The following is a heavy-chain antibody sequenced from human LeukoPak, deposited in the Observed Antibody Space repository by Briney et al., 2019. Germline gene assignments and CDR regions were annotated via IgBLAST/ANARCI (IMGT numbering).Heavy chain of an antibody. D-gene: IGHD1-1*01. V-gene: IGHV3-48*01. CDR3: ARDKAGGDNWNDGWFDP. CDR1: GFTFSSYS. J-gene: IGHJ5*02. CDR2: ISSSSSTI. Sequence: PGGSLRLSCAASGFTFSSYSMNWVRQAPGKGLEWVSYISSSSSTIYYADSVKGRFTISRDNAKNSLYLQMNSLRAEDTAVYYCARDKAGGDNWNDGWFDPWGQGTLVTVSS.